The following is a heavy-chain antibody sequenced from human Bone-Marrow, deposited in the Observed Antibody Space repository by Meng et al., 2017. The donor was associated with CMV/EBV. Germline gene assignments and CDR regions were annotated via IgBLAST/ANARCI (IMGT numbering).Heavy chain of an antibody. CDR2: VIPILGIA. V-gene: IGHV1-69*10. CDR3: AREDYSNYFRVDP. Sequence: SVKVSCKASGGTFSSYTISWVRQAPGQGLEWMGGVIPILGIANYAQKFQGRVTITADKSTSTAYMELSSLRSEDTAVYYCAREDYSNYFRVDPWGQGTLVTVSS. D-gene: IGHD4-11*01. J-gene: IGHJ5*02. CDR1: GGTFSSYT.